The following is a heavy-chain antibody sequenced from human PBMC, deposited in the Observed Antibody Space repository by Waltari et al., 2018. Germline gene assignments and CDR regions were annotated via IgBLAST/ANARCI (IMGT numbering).Heavy chain of an antibody. Sequence: SSYAMHWVRQAPGKGLEWVAVISYDGSNKYYADSVKGRFTISRDNSKNTLYLQMNSLRAEDTAVYYCARSLQLSFDYWGQGTLVTVSS. J-gene: IGHJ4*02. CDR1: SSYA. CDR2: ISYDGSNK. CDR3: ARSLQLSFDY. V-gene: IGHV3-30-3*01. D-gene: IGHD6-6*01.